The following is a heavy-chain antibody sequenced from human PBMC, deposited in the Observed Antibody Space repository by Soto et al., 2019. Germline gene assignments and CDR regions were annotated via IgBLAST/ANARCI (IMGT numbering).Heavy chain of an antibody. CDR3: AIRIAPAGTSFSWYFDL. Sequence: PSETLSLTCTVSGGSISSSSYYWGWIRQPPGKGLEWIGGIYYSGSTYYNPSLKSRVTISVDTTKNQSSLKLSSVTPADTAVYYCAIRIAPAGTSFSWYFDLSGRGTLVTVSS. CDR2: IYYSGST. D-gene: IGHD6-13*01. J-gene: IGHJ2*01. V-gene: IGHV4-39*01. CDR1: GGSISSSSYY.